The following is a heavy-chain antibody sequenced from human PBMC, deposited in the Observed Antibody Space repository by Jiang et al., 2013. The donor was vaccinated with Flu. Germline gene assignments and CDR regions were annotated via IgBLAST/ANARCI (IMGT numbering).Heavy chain of an antibody. CDR2: AYYRSKWYY. V-gene: IGHV6-1*01. Sequence: VSTNSAAWNWIRQSPSRGLEWLGRAYYRSKWYYDYAISVKSRIDTNPDTSKNQFSLQLYSVTPEDTAVYYCARGTGYCARGAPSGYGLYYFDYWGQGTLVTVSS. CDR3: ARGTGYCARGAPSGYGLYYFDY. J-gene: IGHJ4*02. CDR1: VSTNSAA. D-gene: IGHD5-12*01.